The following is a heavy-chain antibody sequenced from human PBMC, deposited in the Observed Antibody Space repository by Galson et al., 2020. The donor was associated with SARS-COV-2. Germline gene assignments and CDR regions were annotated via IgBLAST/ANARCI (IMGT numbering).Heavy chain of an antibody. CDR1: GFMFSAYG. Sequence: GESLKISCAASGFMFSAYGMHWVRQAPGKGLEWVAVTSYDGSNTFYADSMQGRFTISRDNFKNTLSVEINRLRPEDTAVYYCARASGSGSYYFPPGDYWGQGTLVTVSS. D-gene: IGHD3-10*01. CDR3: ARASGSGSYYFPPGDY. J-gene: IGHJ4*02. V-gene: IGHV3-30-3*01. CDR2: TSYDGSNT.